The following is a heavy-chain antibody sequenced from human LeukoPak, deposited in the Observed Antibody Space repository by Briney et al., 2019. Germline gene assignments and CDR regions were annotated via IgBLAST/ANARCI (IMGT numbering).Heavy chain of an antibody. J-gene: IGHJ5*02. CDR2: ISYDGSNK. V-gene: IGHV3-30-3*01. CDR1: GFTFSSYA. Sequence: GGDLRLSCAASGFTFSSYAMHWVRQAPGKGLEWVAIISYDGSNKYYADSVKGRFTISRDNSKNTLYLQMNSLRAEDTAVYYCAREGIQLWFGGVGDWFDPWGQGTLVTVSS. D-gene: IGHD5-18*01. CDR3: AREGIQLWFGGVGDWFDP.